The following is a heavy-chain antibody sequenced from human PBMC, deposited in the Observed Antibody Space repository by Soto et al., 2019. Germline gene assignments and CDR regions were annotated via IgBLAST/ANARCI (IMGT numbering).Heavy chain of an antibody. Sequence: GSGPTLVNPTQTLTLTCTFSRFSLSTSGMCVSWIRQPPGKALEWLALIDWDDDKYYSTSLKTRLTISKDTSKNQVVLTMTNMDPVDTATYYCARHRVRFLEWLFEAPYYYIGMDVWGQGTTVTVSS. J-gene: IGHJ6*02. V-gene: IGHV2-70*01. CDR1: RFSLSTSGMC. CDR3: ARHRVRFLEWLFEAPYYYIGMDV. CDR2: IDWDDDK. D-gene: IGHD3-3*01.